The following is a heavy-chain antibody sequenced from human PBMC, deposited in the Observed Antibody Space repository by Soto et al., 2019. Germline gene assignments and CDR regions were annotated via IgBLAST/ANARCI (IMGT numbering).Heavy chain of an antibody. V-gene: IGHV6-1*01. D-gene: IGHD1-7*01. CDR3: AGTTSHYWYYMDV. J-gene: IGHJ6*03. CDR2: TYYRTRWYY. Sequence: QEQLQESGPGLVKPSQTLSLTCVISGDSVSSNSAAWNWIRQSPSRGLEWLGRTYYRTRWYYDYAVSVRSRITVNPDTSKNQFSLQLTSVTPEDTAVYYCAGTTSHYWYYMDVWGKGTTVTVSS. CDR1: GDSVSSNSAA.